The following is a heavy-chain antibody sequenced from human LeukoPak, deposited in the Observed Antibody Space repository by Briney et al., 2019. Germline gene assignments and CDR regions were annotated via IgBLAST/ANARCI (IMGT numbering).Heavy chain of an antibody. Sequence: SETLSLTCTVSDASISSGTYYWSWIRQPAGKGLEWIGRFYISGSTNYNPSLESRVTISVDTSKNQIFLKVSSVTAADTAVYYCAGSTMVRGDPGLFDYWGQGTLVTVSS. CDR1: DASISSGTYY. J-gene: IGHJ4*02. CDR2: FYISGST. D-gene: IGHD3-10*01. CDR3: AGSTMVRGDPGLFDY. V-gene: IGHV4-61*02.